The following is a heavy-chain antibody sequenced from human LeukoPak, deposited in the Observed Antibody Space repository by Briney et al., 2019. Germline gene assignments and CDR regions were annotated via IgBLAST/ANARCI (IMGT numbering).Heavy chain of an antibody. CDR3: ARTPSSGWQYYYYYYMDV. J-gene: IGHJ6*03. Sequence: ASVKVSCKASGYTFTGYYMHWVRQAPGQGLEWMGWINPNSGGTNYAQKFQGRVTMTRDTSISTAYMELSRLRSDDTAVYYCARTPSSGWQYYYYYYMDVWGKGTTVAVSS. V-gene: IGHV1-2*02. CDR2: INPNSGGT. CDR1: GYTFTGYY. D-gene: IGHD6-19*01.